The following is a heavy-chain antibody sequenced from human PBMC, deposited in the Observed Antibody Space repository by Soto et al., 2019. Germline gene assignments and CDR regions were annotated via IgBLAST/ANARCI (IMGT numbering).Heavy chain of an antibody. Sequence: QVQLLQSGAEVKKPGASLKVSCKASCYTFTNYGITWVRQAPGQGLGWMGWISAYNGDTQYTQRLQGRVTMTTDTSTSTAYMELRGLRSDDTAVYYWARVRQLVGYFYYYLDVWGKGATVTVSS. CDR3: ARVRQLVGYFYYYLDV. CDR1: CYTFTNYG. CDR2: ISAYNGDT. J-gene: IGHJ6*03. D-gene: IGHD6-6*01. V-gene: IGHV1-18*01.